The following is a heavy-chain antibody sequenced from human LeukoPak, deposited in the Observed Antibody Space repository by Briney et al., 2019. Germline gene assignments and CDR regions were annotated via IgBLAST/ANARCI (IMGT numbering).Heavy chain of an antibody. CDR3: ARGRDYVWGSPNY. V-gene: IGHV3-48*03. CDR2: ISSSGSTI. D-gene: IGHD3-16*01. CDR1: GFTFSSYE. J-gene: IGHJ4*02. Sequence: GGSLRLSCVASGFTFSSYEMNWVRQAPGKGLEWVSYISSSGSTIYYADSVKGRFTISRDNAKNSLYLQMNSLRAEDTAVYYCARGRDYVWGSPNYWGQGTLVTVSS.